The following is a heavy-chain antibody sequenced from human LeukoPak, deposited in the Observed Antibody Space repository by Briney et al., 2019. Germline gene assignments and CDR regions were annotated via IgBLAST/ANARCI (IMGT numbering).Heavy chain of an antibody. CDR2: IYSGGST. CDR3: ARDYGGDGFDP. V-gene: IGHV3-66*02. Sequence: GGSLRLSCAASGFTVSSNYMSWVRPAPGKGLEWVSVIYSGGSTYYADSVKGRFTISRDNSKNTLYLQMNSLRAEDTAVYYCARDYGGDGFDPWGQGTLVTVSS. J-gene: IGHJ5*02. D-gene: IGHD3-16*01. CDR1: GFTVSSNY.